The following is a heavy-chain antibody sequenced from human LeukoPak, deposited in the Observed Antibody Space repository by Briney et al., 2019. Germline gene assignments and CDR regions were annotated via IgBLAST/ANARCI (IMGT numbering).Heavy chain of an antibody. CDR2: INPNSGGT. D-gene: IGHD6-6*01. CDR1: GYTFTGYY. V-gene: IGHV1-2*02. Sequence: ASVKVSCKASGYTFTGYYMHWVRQAPGQGLEWMGWINPNSGGTNYAQKFQGRVTMTRDTSISTAYMELSSLRSEDTAVYYCARVLRYSSSSRDLGYWGQGTLVTVSS. J-gene: IGHJ4*02. CDR3: ARVLRYSSSSRDLGY.